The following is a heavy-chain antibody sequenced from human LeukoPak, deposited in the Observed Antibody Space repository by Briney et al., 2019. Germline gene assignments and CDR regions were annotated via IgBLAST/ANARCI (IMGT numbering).Heavy chain of an antibody. Sequence: GGSLRLSCAASGFTVSSNYMSWVRQAPGKGLEWVSVIYSGGTTYYVVSVKGRFTISRDNSKNTLYLQMNSLRAEDTAVYYCAKDRVRYFDWLPKGDAFDIWGQGTMVTVSS. J-gene: IGHJ3*02. D-gene: IGHD3-9*01. CDR2: IYSGGTT. CDR1: GFTVSSNY. CDR3: AKDRVRYFDWLPKGDAFDI. V-gene: IGHV3-53*01.